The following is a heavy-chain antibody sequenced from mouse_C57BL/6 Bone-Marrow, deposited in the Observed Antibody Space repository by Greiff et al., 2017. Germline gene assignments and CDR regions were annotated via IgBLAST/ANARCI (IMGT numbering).Heavy chain of an antibody. D-gene: IGHD2-2*01. V-gene: IGHV10-1*01. Sequence: EVQVVESGGGLVQPKGSLKLSCAASGFSFNTYAMNWVRQAPGQGLEWVARIRSKSNNYATYYADSVKDRFTISRDDSESMLYLQMNNLKTEDTAMDYCVRHDGYDEDFDVWGTGTTVTVSS. CDR2: IRSKSNNYAT. CDR3: VRHDGYDEDFDV. CDR1: GFSFNTYA. J-gene: IGHJ1*03.